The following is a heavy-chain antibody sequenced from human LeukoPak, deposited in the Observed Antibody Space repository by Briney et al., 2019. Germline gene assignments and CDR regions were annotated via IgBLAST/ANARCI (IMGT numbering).Heavy chain of an antibody. D-gene: IGHD4-11*01. CDR3: ARDGMTNPWYFDL. CDR1: GGSFSGYY. J-gene: IGHJ2*01. V-gene: IGHV4-34*01. Sequence: PSETLSLTCVVYGGSFSGYYWSWIRQPPGKGLEWIGEIDQSGTTNYNPSLKSRVSISVDTSKKQFSLKLSSVTAADTAVYYCARDGMTNPWYFDLWGRGTLVTVSS. CDR2: IDQSGTT.